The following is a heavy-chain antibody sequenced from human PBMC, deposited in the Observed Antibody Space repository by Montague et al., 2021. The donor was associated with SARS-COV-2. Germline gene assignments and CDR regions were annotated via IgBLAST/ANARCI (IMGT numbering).Heavy chain of an antibody. Sequence: SETLSLTCSVSGDSISNYSWSWIRQSPGKGLEWIGYIYYSGSTNYNPSLTSRVTISVDTSKNPVSLKLTSVTAADTAVYYCARHLRVTTVTSHMYHYAMDVWGQGTTVTVSS. V-gene: IGHV4-59*08. CDR3: ARHLRVTTVTSHMYHYAMDV. D-gene: IGHD4-11*01. CDR1: GDSISNYS. J-gene: IGHJ6*02. CDR2: IYYSGST.